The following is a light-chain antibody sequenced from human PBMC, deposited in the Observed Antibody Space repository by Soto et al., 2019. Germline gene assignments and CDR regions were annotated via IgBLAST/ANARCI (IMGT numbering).Light chain of an antibody. CDR1: QTVRSKY. CDR2: GAS. J-gene: IGKJ2*01. CDR3: QQFDNSPPAFT. Sequence: ERVLTQSPGTLSLSPGERATLSCRASQTVRSKYLTWYQQKPGQAPRLLIYGASIRATGIPDRFSGSRSGADFTLTIRKLEPEDFAVYFWQQFDNSPPAFTFGQGTKLEI. V-gene: IGKV3-20*01.